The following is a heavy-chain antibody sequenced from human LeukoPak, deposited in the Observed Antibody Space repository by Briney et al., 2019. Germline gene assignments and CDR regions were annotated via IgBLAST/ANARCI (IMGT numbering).Heavy chain of an antibody. CDR1: GGSISSYY. V-gene: IGHV4-59*01. J-gene: IGHJ4*02. D-gene: IGHD1-26*01. CDR2: IYYSGST. CDR3: ARAHSGSYLSLDY. Sequence: SETLSLTCTVSGGSISSYYWSWIRQPPEKGLEWIGYIYYSGSTNYNPSLKSRVTISVDTSKDQFSLRLSSVTAADTAVYYCARAHSGSYLSLDYWGQGTLVTVSS.